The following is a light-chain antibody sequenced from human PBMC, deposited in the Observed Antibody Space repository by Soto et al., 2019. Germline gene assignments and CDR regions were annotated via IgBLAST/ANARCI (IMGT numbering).Light chain of an antibody. CDR3: CSYAGSSYV. J-gene: IGLJ1*01. V-gene: IGLV2-23*01. CDR1: SSDVGSYNL. CDR2: EGS. Sequence: QSALTQPASVSGSPGQSITISCTGTSSDVGSYNLVSWYQQHPGKAPKLMIYEGSKRPSGDSNRFSGSKSGNTASLTISGLQAEDEADYYCCSYAGSSYVFGTGTKVTVL.